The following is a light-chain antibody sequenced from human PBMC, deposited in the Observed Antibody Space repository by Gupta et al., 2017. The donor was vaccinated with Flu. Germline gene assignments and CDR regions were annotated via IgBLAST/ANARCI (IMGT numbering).Light chain of an antibody. CDR2: EVT. CDR1: SSDVGGYNY. V-gene: IGLV2-14*01. Sequence: QSALAQPASVSASPGQSLTLHCTRTSSDVGGYNYVSSYQQHPGKAPKLIIYEVTNRPSGVSNRFSGSKSGNTASLTISGLQAEDEADYFCGSYTSSSTWVFGGGTKLTVL. J-gene: IGLJ3*02. CDR3: GSYTSSSTWV.